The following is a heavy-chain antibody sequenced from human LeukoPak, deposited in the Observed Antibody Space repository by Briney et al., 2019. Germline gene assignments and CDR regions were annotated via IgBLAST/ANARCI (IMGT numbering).Heavy chain of an antibody. D-gene: IGHD2-8*01. V-gene: IGHV4-59*01. CDR2: TYYSGST. CDR3: ARLSGGIVLMVYAPGYFDY. CDR1: GGSISSYY. Sequence: PSETLSLTCTVSGGSISSYYWSWIRQPPGKGLEWIGYTYYSGSTNYNPSLKSRVTISVDTSKNQFSLELSSVTAADTAVYYCARLSGGIVLMVYAPGYFDYWGQGTLVTVSS. J-gene: IGHJ4*02.